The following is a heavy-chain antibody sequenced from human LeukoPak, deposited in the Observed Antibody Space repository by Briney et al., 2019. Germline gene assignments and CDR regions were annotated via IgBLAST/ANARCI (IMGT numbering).Heavy chain of an antibody. D-gene: IGHD3-9*01. J-gene: IGHJ6*02. Sequence: GGSLRLSCASSGFTFSSYAMSWVRQAPGKGLEWVSAISGRGGTTYYADSVKGGFTISRDNSKNTLYLQMNSLRAEDTAVYYCAREGILRYFDWLPSPRYYGMDVWGQGTTVTVSS. V-gene: IGHV3-23*01. CDR1: GFTFSSYA. CDR3: AREGILRYFDWLPSPRYYGMDV. CDR2: ISGRGGTT.